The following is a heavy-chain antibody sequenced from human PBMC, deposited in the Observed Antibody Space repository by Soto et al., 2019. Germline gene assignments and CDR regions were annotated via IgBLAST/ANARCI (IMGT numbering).Heavy chain of an antibody. Sequence: EVQLVESGGGLIQPGGSLRLSCAASGFSVSNKYMTWVRQAPGKGLEWVSTIYARGDTYYAGSVKGRFTISRDNSDNTLYLQMNSLRAADTAMYYCARERDTTGYILRYWGRGTLVTVSS. D-gene: IGHD3-9*01. V-gene: IGHV3-53*01. CDR2: IYARGDT. CDR3: ARERDTTGYILRY. J-gene: IGHJ4*02. CDR1: GFSVSNKY.